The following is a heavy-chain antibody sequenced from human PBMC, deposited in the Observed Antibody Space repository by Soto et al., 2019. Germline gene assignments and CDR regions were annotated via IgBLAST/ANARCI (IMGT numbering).Heavy chain of an antibody. CDR3: ARDPVGATHFDY. CDR2: IHPSGDT. V-gene: IGHV4-34*01. J-gene: IGHJ4*02. D-gene: IGHD1-26*01. CDR1: SGSFSTYY. Sequence: SETLSLTCAVDSGSFSTYYCSWTRRPPGKGLEWIGEIHPSGDTDYNPSLSNRVTISLDTSKNQFSLKLTSVTAADTAVYYCARDPVGATHFDYWGQGALVTVSS.